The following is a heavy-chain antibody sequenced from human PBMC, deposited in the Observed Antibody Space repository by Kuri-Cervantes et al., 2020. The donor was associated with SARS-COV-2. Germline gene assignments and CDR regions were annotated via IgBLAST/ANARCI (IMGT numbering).Heavy chain of an antibody. V-gene: IGHV1-2*04. CDR3: ARDHGYNYGPFDY. J-gene: IGHJ4*02. D-gene: IGHD5-24*01. CDR2: INPNSGGT. Sequence: ASVKVSCKASGYTFTGYYMHWVRQAPGQGLVWMGWINPNSGGTNYAQKFQGWVTMTRDTSISTAYMELSRLRSDDTAVYYCARDHGYNYGPFDYWGQGTLVTVSS. CDR1: GYTFTGYY.